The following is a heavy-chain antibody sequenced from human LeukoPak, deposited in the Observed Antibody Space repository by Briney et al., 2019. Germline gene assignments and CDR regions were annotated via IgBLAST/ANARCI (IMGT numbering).Heavy chain of an antibody. D-gene: IGHD2-2*01. Sequence: SETLSLTCSVSGGSTSSSSYYWGWIRQPPGKGLEWVGSIYYRGTTYFNPSLKSRVTISVDTSKNQFSLKLSSVTAADTAVYYCARVYCSSTSCWSWFDPWGQGTLVTVSS. CDR2: IYYRGTT. V-gene: IGHV4-39*01. CDR3: ARVYCSSTSCWSWFDP. J-gene: IGHJ5*02. CDR1: GGSTSSSSYY.